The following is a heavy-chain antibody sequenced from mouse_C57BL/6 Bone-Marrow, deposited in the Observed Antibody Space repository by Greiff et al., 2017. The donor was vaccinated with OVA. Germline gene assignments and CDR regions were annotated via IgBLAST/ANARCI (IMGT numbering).Heavy chain of an antibody. CDR2: INPGSGGT. CDR3: ARGDYYGSSRYYFDY. V-gene: IGHV1-54*01. Sequence: QVQLKESGAELVRPGTSVKVSCKASGYAFTNYLIEWVKQRPGQGLEWIGVINPGSGGTNYNEKFKGKATLTADKSSSTAYMQLSSLTSEDSAVYFCARGDYYGSSRYYFDYWGQGTTLTVSS. CDR1: GYAFTNYL. D-gene: IGHD1-1*01. J-gene: IGHJ2*01.